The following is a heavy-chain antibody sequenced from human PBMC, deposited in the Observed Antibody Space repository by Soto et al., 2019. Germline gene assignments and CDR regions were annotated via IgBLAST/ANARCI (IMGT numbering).Heavy chain of an antibody. CDR3: ARAIRGFSYVVDY. Sequence: GGSLRLSCAASGFTFSSHSISWVRQAPGKGLEWVSYISGSGATKYYADSVKGRFTISRDNARNSLYLQMSSLSDEDTAVYYCARAIRGFSYVVDYWGQGALVTVSS. CDR2: ISGSGATK. V-gene: IGHV3-48*02. CDR1: GFTFSSHS. J-gene: IGHJ4*02. D-gene: IGHD5-18*01.